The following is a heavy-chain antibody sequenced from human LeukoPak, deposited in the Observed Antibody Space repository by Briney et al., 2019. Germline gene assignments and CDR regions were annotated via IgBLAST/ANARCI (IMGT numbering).Heavy chain of an antibody. CDR2: IYNSGST. V-gene: IGHV4-59*01. Sequence: SETLSLTCIVSGGSTNSYYWSWIRQPPGKGREWIGYIYNSGSTNYNPSLKSRVTISGDMSKNQLSLKLTSVTAADTAVYYCATEYCSSSTCRFEYWGQGTLVTVSS. D-gene: IGHD2-2*01. J-gene: IGHJ4*02. CDR3: ATEYCSSSTCRFEY. CDR1: GGSTNSYY.